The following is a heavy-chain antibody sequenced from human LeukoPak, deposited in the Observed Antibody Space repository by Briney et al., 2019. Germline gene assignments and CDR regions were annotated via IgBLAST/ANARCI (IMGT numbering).Heavy chain of an antibody. Sequence: GGSLRLSCVGSGFTFETYWMSWVRQAPGKGLEWVANIKEDGSEIYYVDSVKGRFTISRDNAKMSLYLQMNSLRAEDTAVYYCARVMWMGWYFDSWGQGTPVTVSS. CDR3: ARVMWMGWYFDS. J-gene: IGHJ4*02. CDR2: IKEDGSEI. V-gene: IGHV3-7*01. D-gene: IGHD5-12*01. CDR1: GFTFETYW.